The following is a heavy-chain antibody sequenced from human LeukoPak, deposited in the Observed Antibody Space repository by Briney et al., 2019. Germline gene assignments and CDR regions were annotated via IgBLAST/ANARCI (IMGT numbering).Heavy chain of an antibody. CDR2: IYYSGST. V-gene: IGHV4-39*01. Sequence: SETLSLTCTVSGGPISSSSYYWGWIRQPPGKGLEWIGSIYYSGSTYYNPSLKSRVTISVDTSKNQFSLKLSSVTAADTAVYYCARHGQVFIAAAGTAGTYGMDVWGQGTTVTVSS. CDR3: ARHGQVFIAAAGTAGTYGMDV. CDR1: GGPISSSSYY. D-gene: IGHD6-13*01. J-gene: IGHJ6*02.